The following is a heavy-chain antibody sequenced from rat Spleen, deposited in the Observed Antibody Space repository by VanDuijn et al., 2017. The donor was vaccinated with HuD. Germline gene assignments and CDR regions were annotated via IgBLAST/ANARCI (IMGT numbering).Heavy chain of an antibody. J-gene: IGHJ2*01. CDR3: AKRATVAYYFDY. CDR2: INYDGSST. Sequence: EVQLVESGGGLVQPGRSLKLSCTASGFIFSNFGMHWIRQAPTKGLEWVATINYDGSSTYYRDSVKGRFTISRDNAKSTLYLQMDSLRSEDTATYYCAKRATVAYYFDYWGQGVMVTVSS. V-gene: IGHV5-29*01. D-gene: IGHD1-3*01. CDR1: GFIFSNFG.